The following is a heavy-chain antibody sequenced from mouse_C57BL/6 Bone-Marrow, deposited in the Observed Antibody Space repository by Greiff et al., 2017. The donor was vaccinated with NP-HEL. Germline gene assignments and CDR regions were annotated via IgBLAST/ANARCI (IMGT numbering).Heavy chain of an antibody. CDR3: ARFSPYYGSPYYFDY. V-gene: IGHV1-42*01. CDR1: GYSFTGYY. Sequence: EVQLQQSGPELVKPGASVKISCKASGYSFTGYYMNWVKQSPEKSLEWIGEINPSTGGTTYNQKFKAKATLTVDKSSSTAYMQLKSLTSEDSAVYYCARFSPYYGSPYYFDYWGQGTTLTVSS. CDR2: INPSTGGT. D-gene: IGHD1-1*01. J-gene: IGHJ2*01.